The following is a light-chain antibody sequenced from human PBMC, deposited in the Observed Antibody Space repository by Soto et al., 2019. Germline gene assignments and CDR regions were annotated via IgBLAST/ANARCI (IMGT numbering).Light chain of an antibody. CDR1: QSVSSN. CDR2: GAS. Sequence: EIVMTQSPATLSVSPGERATLSCRASQSVSSNLAWYQQKPGQAPRLLIYGASSRATGIPDRFSGSGSGTDFTLTISRLEPEDFAVYYCQQYNNWLRTFGQGTKVDIK. CDR3: QQYNNWLRT. J-gene: IGKJ1*01. V-gene: IGKV3D-15*01.